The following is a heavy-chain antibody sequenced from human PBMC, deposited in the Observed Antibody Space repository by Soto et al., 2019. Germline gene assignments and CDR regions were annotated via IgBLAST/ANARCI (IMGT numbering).Heavy chain of an antibody. V-gene: IGHV3-23*01. CDR3: AKVFYYYDSSGYYYFDY. CDR1: GFTFSNYG. CDR2: IPVIGERR. Sequence: GGSLRLSCAASGFTFSNYGMSWVRQAPGKGLEWVAGIPVIGERRYYADSVKGRFTISRDNAKNTLYLQMSSLRAEDTAVYYCAKVFYYYDSSGYYYFDYWGQGTLVTVSS. D-gene: IGHD3-22*01. J-gene: IGHJ4*02.